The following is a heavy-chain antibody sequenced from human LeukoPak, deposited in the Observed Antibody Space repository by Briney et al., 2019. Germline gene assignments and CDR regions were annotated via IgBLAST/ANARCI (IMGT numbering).Heavy chain of an antibody. Sequence: GESLQISCQGSGYSFTSYWIGWVRQMPGKGLEWMGIIHPGDSDTRYSPSFQGQVTISADKSISTAYLQWSSLKASDTAMYYCARQEYCSGGSCYTWFDPWGQGTLVIASS. CDR2: IHPGDSDT. J-gene: IGHJ5*02. V-gene: IGHV5-51*01. CDR3: ARQEYCSGGSCYTWFDP. D-gene: IGHD2-15*01. CDR1: GYSFTSYW.